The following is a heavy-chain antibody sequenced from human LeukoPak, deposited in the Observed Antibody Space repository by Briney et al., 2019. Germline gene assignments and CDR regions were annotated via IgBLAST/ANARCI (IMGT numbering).Heavy chain of an antibody. Sequence: GGSLRLSCAASGFTVSRNYMSWVRQAPRTGLEWASVIYSGGGTYYADSVKGRFTISRDNSKNTLLHKMNSLRAEDTAVYYCARELTTFYYDISGYYGHAFDIWGQGTMVTVSS. J-gene: IGHJ3*02. CDR1: GFTVSRNY. CDR3: ARELTTFYYDISGYYGHAFDI. CDR2: IYSGGGT. V-gene: IGHV3-66*01. D-gene: IGHD3-22*01.